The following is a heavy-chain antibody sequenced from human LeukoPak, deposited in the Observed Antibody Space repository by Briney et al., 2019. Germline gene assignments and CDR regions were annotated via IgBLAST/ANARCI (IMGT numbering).Heavy chain of an antibody. CDR2: IYDSGDT. CDR3: ARGNYYGSGSLYGMDV. J-gene: IGHJ6*02. Sequence: SKTLSLTCTVSGGSMSSYYWSWIRQPPGKGLEWIGYIYDSGDTNYNPSLKSRVTISVDTSKNQFSLKLSSVTAADTAVYYCARGNYYGSGSLYGMDVWGQGTTVTVSS. V-gene: IGHV4-59*12. CDR1: GGSMSSYY. D-gene: IGHD3-10*01.